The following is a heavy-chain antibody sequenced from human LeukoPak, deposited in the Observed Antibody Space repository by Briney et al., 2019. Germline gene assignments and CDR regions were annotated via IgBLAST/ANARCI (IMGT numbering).Heavy chain of an antibody. CDR1: GGSMFNYY. CDR2: IYYSGST. Sequence: SETLSLTCTVSGGSMFNYYWSWIRQPPGKGLEWIGYIYYSGSTNYNPSLRSRVTILVDTSENQFSLKLNSVIATDTAVYYCASEGTTFSSFDYWGQGTLVTVSS. CDR3: ASEGTTFSSFDY. D-gene: IGHD1-1*01. V-gene: IGHV4-59*08. J-gene: IGHJ4*02.